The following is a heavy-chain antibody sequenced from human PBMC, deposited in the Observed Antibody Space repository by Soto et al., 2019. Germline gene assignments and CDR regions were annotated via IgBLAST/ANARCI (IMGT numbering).Heavy chain of an antibody. CDR3: ARYCSGRRCSLYPYYYGMDV. D-gene: IGHD2-15*01. CDR1: GFTFSDYY. CDR2: ISSSGSTI. Sequence: QVRLVESGGGLVKPGGSLRLSCAASGFTFSDYYMSWIRQAPGKGLECISYISSSGSTIYYADSVKGRFTISRDNAKNSLSLQTSSLRAEDTAVYYCARYCSGRRCSLYPYYYGMDVWGQGTTVTVSS. J-gene: IGHJ6*02. V-gene: IGHV3-11*01.